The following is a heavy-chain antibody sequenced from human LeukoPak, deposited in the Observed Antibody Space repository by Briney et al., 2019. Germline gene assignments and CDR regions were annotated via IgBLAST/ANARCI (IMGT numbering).Heavy chain of an antibody. V-gene: IGHV4-61*02. CDR1: GGSISSGNYY. J-gene: IGHJ5*02. D-gene: IGHD3-10*01. CDR3: ARDRSMTGWFDP. Sequence: SQTLTLTCTVSGGSISSGNYYWSWIRQPAGKGLEWIGRIYTTGSTNYNPSLKSRVTISVDTSKNQFSLKLSSVTAADTAVYYCARDRSMTGWFDPWGQGTPVTVSS. CDR2: IYTTGST.